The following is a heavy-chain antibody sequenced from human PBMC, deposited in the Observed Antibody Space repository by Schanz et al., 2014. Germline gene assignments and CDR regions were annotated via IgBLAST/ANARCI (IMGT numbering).Heavy chain of an antibody. CDR2: IYSDGRT. J-gene: IGHJ4*02. CDR3: AKEESPPSLVDY. V-gene: IGHV3-66*03. Sequence: EVQLVESGGCLIQPGGSLRLSCVASGFTVSSNYMSWVRQAPGKGLEWVSVIYSDGRTYYGDSVKGRFTISRDNSKNTVYLQMNSLRAEDTAVYYCAKEESPPSLVDYWGQGTLVTVSS. CDR1: GFTVSSNY.